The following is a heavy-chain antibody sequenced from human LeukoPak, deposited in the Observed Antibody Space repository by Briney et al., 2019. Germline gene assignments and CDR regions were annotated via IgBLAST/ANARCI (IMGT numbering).Heavy chain of an antibody. J-gene: IGHJ2*01. CDR1: GGSISSYY. CDR3: ARDMGAWYFDL. V-gene: IGHV4-59*01. D-gene: IGHD3-10*01. CDR2: IYYSGST. Sequence: SETVSLTCTVSGGSISSYYWSWIRQPPGKGLEWIGYIYYSGSTNYNPSLKSRVTISVDTSKNQFSLRLSSVTAADTAVYYCARDMGAWYFDLWGRGTLVTVSS.